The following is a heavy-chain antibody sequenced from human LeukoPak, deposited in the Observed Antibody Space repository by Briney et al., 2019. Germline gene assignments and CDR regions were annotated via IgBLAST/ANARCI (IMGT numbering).Heavy chain of an antibody. CDR1: GFTFSSHA. Sequence: GGSLRLSCAASGFTFSSHAMSWVRQAPGKGLEWVSTFSGTSGNAYYADSVKGRFTISRDNSKSTLYLQMNSLRAEDTAVYYCAKGRCDSSGFNWAAWGQGTLVTVSS. CDR2: FSGTSGNA. J-gene: IGHJ4*02. D-gene: IGHD3-22*01. V-gene: IGHV3-23*01. CDR3: AKGRCDSSGFNWAA.